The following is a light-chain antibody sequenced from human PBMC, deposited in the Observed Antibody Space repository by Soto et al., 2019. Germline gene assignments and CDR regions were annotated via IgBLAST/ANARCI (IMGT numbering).Light chain of an antibody. V-gene: IGLV2-18*02. CDR1: STDFVSYNR. CDR3: NSYVGSNNYV. Sequence: QSVLTQPPSVSGSPGQSVTISCTGTSTDFVSYNRVSWYQQPPGTAPKLIIYEASNRPSGVPDRFSGSKSGNTASLTISGLQADDEADYYCNSYVGSNNYVFGTGTKVTVL. CDR2: EAS. J-gene: IGLJ1*01.